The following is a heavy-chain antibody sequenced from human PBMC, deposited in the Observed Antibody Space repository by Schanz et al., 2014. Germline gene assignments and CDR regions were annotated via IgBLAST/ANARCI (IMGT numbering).Heavy chain of an antibody. CDR3: ARRKHAFDI. CDR1: GFTVSSNY. Sequence: VQLMESGGGLVKPGGSLRLSCAASGFTVSSNYMSWVRQAPGKGLEWVSVIYTSGSTYYADSVRGRFTFSRDNSKNTLYLQMNSLRAEDTAVYYCARRKHAFDIWGQGTMVTVSS. CDR2: IYTSGST. V-gene: IGHV3-66*01. J-gene: IGHJ3*02.